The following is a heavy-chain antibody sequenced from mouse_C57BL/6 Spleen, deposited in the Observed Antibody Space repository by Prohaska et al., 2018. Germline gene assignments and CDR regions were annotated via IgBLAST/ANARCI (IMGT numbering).Heavy chain of an antibody. Sequence: DVQLQESGPGLVKPSQSLSLTCSVTGYSITSGYYWNWIRQFPGNKLEWMGYISYDGSNNYNPSLKNRISITRDTSKNQFFLKLNSVTTEDTATYYCARGYYYGSSPHWYFDVWGTGTTVTVSS. V-gene: IGHV3-6*01. J-gene: IGHJ1*03. D-gene: IGHD1-1*01. CDR2: ISYDGSN. CDR3: ARGYYYGSSPHWYFDV. CDR1: GYSITSGYY.